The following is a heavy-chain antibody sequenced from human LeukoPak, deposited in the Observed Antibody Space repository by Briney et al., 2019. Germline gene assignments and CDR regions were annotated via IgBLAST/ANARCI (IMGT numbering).Heavy chain of an antibody. CDR1: GGSISSHY. Sequence: PSETLSLTCTVSGGSISSHYWSWIRQPPGRGLEWIGYIYYSGSTNYNPSLKSRVTISVDTSKNQFSLKLSSVTAADTAVYYCARHSWRDSSGYYYGPEYYFDYWGQGTLVTVSS. D-gene: IGHD3-22*01. CDR2: IYYSGST. CDR3: ARHSWRDSSGYYYGPEYYFDY. J-gene: IGHJ4*02. V-gene: IGHV4-59*08.